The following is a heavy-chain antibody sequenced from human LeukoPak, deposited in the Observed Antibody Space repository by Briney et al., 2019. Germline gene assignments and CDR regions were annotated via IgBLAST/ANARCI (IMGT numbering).Heavy chain of an antibody. CDR1: GFTFGDYA. D-gene: IGHD6-19*01. Sequence: GGSLRLSCTAPGFTFGDYAMSWVRQAPGKGLEWVGFIRSKTYGGTTEYAASVKGRFTISRDDSKSIAYLQMNSLKTEDIAVYYCTRDHSASGWYRTADYWGQGTLVTVSS. CDR2: IRSKTYGGTT. J-gene: IGHJ4*02. CDR3: TRDHSASGWYRTADY. V-gene: IGHV3-49*04.